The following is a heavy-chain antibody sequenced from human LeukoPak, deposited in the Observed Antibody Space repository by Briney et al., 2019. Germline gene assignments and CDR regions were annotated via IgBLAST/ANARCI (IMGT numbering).Heavy chain of an antibody. J-gene: IGHJ4*02. D-gene: IGHD6-25*01. CDR1: GGSISSYY. CDR3: ARGVAGSSGLLYYFDY. Sequence: PSETLSLTCTVSGGSISSYYWSWIRQPPGKGLEWIGYIYYSGSTKYNPSLKSRVTILVDTSKNQFSLKLSSVTAADTAVYYCARGVAGSSGLLYYFDYWGQGALVIVSS. CDR2: IYYSGST. V-gene: IGHV4-59*12.